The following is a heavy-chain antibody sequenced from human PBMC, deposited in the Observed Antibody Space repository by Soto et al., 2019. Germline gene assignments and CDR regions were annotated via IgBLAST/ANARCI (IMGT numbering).Heavy chain of an antibody. V-gene: IGHV4-4*07. CDR3: ARDGGYTGYEEGNPFDI. CDR2: MYVTGTT. D-gene: IGHD5-12*01. J-gene: IGHJ3*02. Sequence: QVQLQESGPGLVKPSETLSLICTVSGGSISHHYWSWIRQPAGTRLEWIGRMYVTGTTNYHPSLKNRVSMSIDTSKNQFSLKLSSVTAADTAVYSCARDGGYTGYEEGNPFDIWGQGTMVTVSS. CDR1: GGSISHHY.